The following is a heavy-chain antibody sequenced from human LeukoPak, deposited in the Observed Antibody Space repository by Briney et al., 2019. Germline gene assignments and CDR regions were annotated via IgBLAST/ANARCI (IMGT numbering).Heavy chain of an antibody. D-gene: IGHD3-10*01. CDR3: AREGFGELFGGFDY. J-gene: IGHJ4*02. CDR2: INHSGST. Sequence: PSETLSLTCAVYGGSFSGYYWSWIRQPPGKGLEWIGEINHSGSTNYNPSLKSRVTISVDTSKNQFSLKLSSVTAADTAVYYCAREGFGELFGGFDYWGQGTLVTVSS. V-gene: IGHV4-34*01. CDR1: GGSFSGYY.